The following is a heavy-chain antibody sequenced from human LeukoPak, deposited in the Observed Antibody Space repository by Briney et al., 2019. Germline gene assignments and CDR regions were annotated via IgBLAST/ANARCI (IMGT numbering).Heavy chain of an antibody. CDR1: GYTFTAYY. J-gene: IGHJ4*02. CDR3: ARDYYGSGTYYKDY. V-gene: IGHV1-2*02. D-gene: IGHD3-10*01. Sequence: VASVKVSCKASGYTFTAYYLHWVRQAPGQGLEWMGWIHPNSGGTNYAQNFQGRVSMTTDTSISTVYMELSRLRSDDTAVYYCARDYYGSGTYYKDYWGQATLVTVSS. CDR2: IHPNSGGT.